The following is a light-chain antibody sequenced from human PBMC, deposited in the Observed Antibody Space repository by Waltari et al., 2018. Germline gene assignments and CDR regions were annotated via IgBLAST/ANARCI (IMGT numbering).Light chain of an antibody. V-gene: IGLV2-14*01. Sequence: QSALTQPASVSGSPGQSITISCPGTSNDVGGYNYVSWYQHHPGKVPKLMIYEVSNRPSGVSNRFSGSKSGNTASLTISGLQAEDEADYYCTSYTSITTVVFGGGTKLTVL. J-gene: IGLJ2*01. CDR1: SNDVGGYNY. CDR2: EVS. CDR3: TSYTSITTVV.